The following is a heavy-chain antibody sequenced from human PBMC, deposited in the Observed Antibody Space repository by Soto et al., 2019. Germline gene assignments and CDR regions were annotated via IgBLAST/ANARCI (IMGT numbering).Heavy chain of an antibody. CDR1: GGSISSGGYY. Sequence: QVQLQESGPGLVKPSQTLSLTCTVSGGSISSGGYYWSWIRQHPGKGLEWIGYIYYSGSTYYNPSLKSRVTISVDTSKNQFSLKLSSVTAADTAVYYCARGMRADIVVVPAAESFDYWGQGTLVTVSS. D-gene: IGHD2-2*01. J-gene: IGHJ4*02. CDR2: IYYSGST. CDR3: ARGMRADIVVVPAAESFDY. V-gene: IGHV4-31*03.